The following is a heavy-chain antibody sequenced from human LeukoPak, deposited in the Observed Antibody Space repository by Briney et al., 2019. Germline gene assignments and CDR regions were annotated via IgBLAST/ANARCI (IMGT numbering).Heavy chain of an antibody. CDR2: IIPIFGTA. CDR3: ARDLKLSFYGSGRVDP. J-gene: IGHJ5*02. CDR1: GGTFSSYA. Sequence: ASVKVSCKASGGTFSSYAISWVRQAPGQGLEWMGEIIPIFGTANYAQKFQGRVTITADESTSTAYMELSSLRSEDTAVYYCARDLKLSFYGSGRVDPWGQGTLVTVSS. V-gene: IGHV1-69*13. D-gene: IGHD3-10*01.